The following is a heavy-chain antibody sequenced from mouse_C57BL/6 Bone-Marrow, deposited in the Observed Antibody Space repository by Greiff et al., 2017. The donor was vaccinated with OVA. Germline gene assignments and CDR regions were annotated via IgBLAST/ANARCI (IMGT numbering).Heavy chain of an antibody. D-gene: IGHD1-1*01. CDR2: IDPSDSYT. CDR1: GYTFTSYW. V-gene: IGHV1-69*01. CDR3: ARKGICYYGSSYVYYAMDY. Sequence: VQLQQPGAELVMPGASVKLSCKASGYTFTSYWMHWVKQRPGQGLEWIGEIDPSDSYTNYNQKFKGKSTLTVDKSSSTAYMQLSSLTSEDSAFYSCARKGICYYGSSYVYYAMDYWGQGTSVTVSS. J-gene: IGHJ4*01.